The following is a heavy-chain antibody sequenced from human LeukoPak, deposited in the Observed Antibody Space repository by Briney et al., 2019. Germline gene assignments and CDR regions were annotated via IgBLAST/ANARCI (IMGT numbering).Heavy chain of an antibody. CDR2: IYYSGST. D-gene: IGHD4-23*01. J-gene: IGHJ4*02. Sequence: SETLSLTCTVSGGSIYSYYWSCIRQPPGKGLEWIGYIYYSGSTYYNPSLKSRVTISVDRSKNQFSLKLSSVTAADTAVYYCARDTGGKPYYFDYWGQGTLVTVSS. V-gene: IGHV4-59*12. CDR3: ARDTGGKPYYFDY. CDR1: GGSIYSYY.